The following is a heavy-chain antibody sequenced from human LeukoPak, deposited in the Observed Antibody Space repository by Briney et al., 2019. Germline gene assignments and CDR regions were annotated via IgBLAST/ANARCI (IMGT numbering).Heavy chain of an antibody. Sequence: PSETLSLTCTVSGGSLSSYYWSWIRQPPGKGLEWIGYIYYSGSTNYNPSLKSRVTISVDTSKNQFSLKLSSVTAADTAVYYCARGGAMGTYYYYMDVWGKGTTVTISS. CDR3: ARGGAMGTYYYYMDV. J-gene: IGHJ6*03. CDR2: IYYSGST. CDR1: GGSLSSYY. D-gene: IGHD1-1*01. V-gene: IGHV4-59*01.